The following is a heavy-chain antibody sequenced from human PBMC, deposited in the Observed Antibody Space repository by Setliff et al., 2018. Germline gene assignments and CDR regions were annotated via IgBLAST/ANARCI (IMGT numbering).Heavy chain of an antibody. D-gene: IGHD3-10*01. Sequence: KSSETLSLTCNVSGDSISSTYHWGWIRQSPGKGLEWIGTIYHSGNTYYNPSLNSRLTISRDNSKNTLYLQMNSLRAEDTAVYYCAKDPGFGESIGNFDYWGQGTLVTVSS. CDR1: GDSISSTYH. J-gene: IGHJ4*02. CDR3: AKDPGFGESIGNFDY. CDR2: IYHSGNT. V-gene: IGHV4-38-2*02.